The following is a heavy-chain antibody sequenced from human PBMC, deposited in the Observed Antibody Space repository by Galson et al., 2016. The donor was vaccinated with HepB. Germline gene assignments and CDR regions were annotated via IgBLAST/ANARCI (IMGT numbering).Heavy chain of an antibody. D-gene: IGHD4/OR15-4a*01. V-gene: IGHV1-3*01. CDR2: ITSGSGDT. CDR1: GYTFDSYF. Sequence: SVKVSCKASGYTFDSYFLHWLRQAPGQRPEWMGWITSGSGDTIYSQNFQGRLSITRDTSATTAYMELSGLRSEDTAIYFCAKGAGGYYDYWGEGTLVTGSS. J-gene: IGHJ4*02. CDR3: AKGAGGYYDY.